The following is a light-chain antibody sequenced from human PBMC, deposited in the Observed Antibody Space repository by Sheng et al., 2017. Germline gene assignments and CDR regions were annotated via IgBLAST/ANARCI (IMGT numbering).Light chain of an antibody. CDR3: ATWDDSLDVWL. CDR1: SSNIGSNT. J-gene: IGLJ2*01. CDR2: SDN. V-gene: IGLV1-44*01. Sequence: QSVLTQPPSASGTPGQRITISCSGSSSNIGSNTVNWFQHLPGTAPKLLIYSDNQRLSVVPDRFSGSKSGSSASLVIRGLQSEDEADYYCATWDDSLDVWLFGGGTKLTVL.